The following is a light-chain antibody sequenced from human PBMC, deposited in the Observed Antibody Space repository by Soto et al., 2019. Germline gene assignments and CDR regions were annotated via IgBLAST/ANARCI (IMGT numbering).Light chain of an antibody. J-gene: IGKJ4*01. Sequence: EILMTHSPATLSVSPGERATLSCRASQNVRSNLAWYQQKPGQAPRLLIYDASTSATGIPARFSGSGSGTEFTLTISSLQSEDVVIYYCQQYNNWPLTFGGGTKVEIK. V-gene: IGKV3-15*01. CDR3: QQYNNWPLT. CDR2: DAS. CDR1: QNVRSN.